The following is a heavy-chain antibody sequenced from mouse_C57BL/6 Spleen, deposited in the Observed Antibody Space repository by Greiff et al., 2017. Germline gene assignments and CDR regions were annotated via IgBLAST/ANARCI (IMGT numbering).Heavy chain of an antibody. D-gene: IGHD2-14*01. CDR3: ARGGSGGYRFDY. J-gene: IGHJ2*01. V-gene: IGHV5-16*01. CDR2: INYAGSST. CDR1: GFTFSDYY. Sequence: DVKLVESEGGLVQPGSSMKLSCTASGFTFSDYYMAWVRQVPEKGLEWVAYINYAGSSTYYLDSLKSRFIISRDNAKNMLYLQMSSLKSEATATYYGARGGSGGYRFDYWGQGTTLTVSS.